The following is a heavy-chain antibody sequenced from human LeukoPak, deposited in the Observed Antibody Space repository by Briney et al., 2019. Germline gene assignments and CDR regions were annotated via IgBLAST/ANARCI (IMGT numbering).Heavy chain of an antibody. V-gene: IGHV1-18*04. Sequence: GASVKVSCKASGDTLFDYGISWVRQAPGQGLEWMGWVHVYTGETNYAQKYQGRVTMTTDSSTSTVYMELRSLRSDDTAVYYCARIKSGVPIWGQGTMVTVSS. CDR2: VHVYTGET. CDR1: GDTLFDYG. D-gene: IGHD2-8*01. J-gene: IGHJ3*02. CDR3: ARIKSGVPI.